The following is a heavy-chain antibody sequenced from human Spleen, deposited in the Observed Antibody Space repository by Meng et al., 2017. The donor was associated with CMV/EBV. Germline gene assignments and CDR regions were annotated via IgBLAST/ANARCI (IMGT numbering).Heavy chain of an antibody. CDR2: IKKKTDCGTT. V-gene: IGHV3-15*01. CDR3: ITDSPFDY. CDR1: GWTCTNSW. J-gene: IGHJ4*02. Sequence: SGSACGWTCTNSWMSGVRQAAGKGLGWVGRIKKKTDCGTTDYTAPVKGRLTSSRDKSKIPLYLQMNRLKTEDKAVDYSITDSPFDYWGQGTLVTVSS.